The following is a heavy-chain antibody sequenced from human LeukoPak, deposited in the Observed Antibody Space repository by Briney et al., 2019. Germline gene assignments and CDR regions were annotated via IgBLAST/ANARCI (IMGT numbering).Heavy chain of an antibody. CDR2: IGGSGGDT. CDR1: GFTFSNYA. J-gene: IGHJ4*02. V-gene: IGHV3-23*01. Sequence: GGSLRLSCAASGFTFSNYAMNWVRQAPGKGLEWVSVIGGSGGDTYYADSVKGRFTISRDNSKNRLYLRMNSLRAEDTALYYCAKDFVVVPGLVNYFDSWGQGTLVTVSS. D-gene: IGHD2-2*01. CDR3: AKDFVVVPGLVNYFDS.